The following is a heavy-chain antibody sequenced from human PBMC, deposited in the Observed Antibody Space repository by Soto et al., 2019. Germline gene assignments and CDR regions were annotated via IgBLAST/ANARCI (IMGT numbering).Heavy chain of an antibody. D-gene: IGHD6-13*01. CDR2: IYPGDSDT. Sequence: GESLKISCKGSGYSFTSYWIGWVRQMPGKGLEWMGIIYPGDSDTRYSPSFQGQVTISADKSISTAYLQWSSLKASDTAMYYCARHEDHVTHSSPTVDAFDIWGQGTMVTVSS. CDR1: GYSFTSYW. V-gene: IGHV5-51*01. J-gene: IGHJ3*02. CDR3: ARHEDHVTHSSPTVDAFDI.